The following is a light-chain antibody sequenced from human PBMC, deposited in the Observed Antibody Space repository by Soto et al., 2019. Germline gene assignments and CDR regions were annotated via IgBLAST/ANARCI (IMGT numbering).Light chain of an antibody. J-gene: IGKJ1*01. Sequence: DIRMTQSPSTLSTSVGDRVTNTFRVSQSISSWWAWYPQKAVKAPKLLIYKASSLEIGFLFRFSGSLFGKELSISISSLQPHDFSPYYSQQDKSYWTFGQGTKVDIK. CDR1: QSISSW. V-gene: IGKV1-5*03. CDR2: KAS. CDR3: QQDKSYWT.